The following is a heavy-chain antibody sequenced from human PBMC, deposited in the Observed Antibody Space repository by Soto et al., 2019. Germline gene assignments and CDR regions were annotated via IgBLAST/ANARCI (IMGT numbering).Heavy chain of an antibody. D-gene: IGHD3-9*01. CDR3: ARDYEYYDILTGTYYYYGMDV. J-gene: IGHJ6*02. CDR2: ISSSSSYI. V-gene: IGHV3-21*01. CDR1: GFTFSSYS. Sequence: GGSLRLSCAASGFTFSSYSMSWVRQAPGKGLEWVSSISSSSSYIYYADSVKGRFTISRDNAKNSLYLQMNSLRAEDTAVYYCARDYEYYDILTGTYYYYGMDVWGQGTTVTVSS.